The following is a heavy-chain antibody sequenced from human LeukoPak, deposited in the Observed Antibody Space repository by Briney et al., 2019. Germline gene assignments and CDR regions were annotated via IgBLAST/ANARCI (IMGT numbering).Heavy chain of an antibody. V-gene: IGHV3-48*04. Sequence: PGGSLRLSCAASGFTFSIHGMNWVRQAPGKGLEWLSKTSSSGTTIHYADSVKGRFTISRDNAKNSLYLQMNNLRAEDTAVYYCASGPTYYDYWGQGTLVTVSS. D-gene: IGHD3-10*01. CDR3: ASGPTYYDY. CDR1: GFTFSIHG. J-gene: IGHJ4*02. CDR2: TSSSGTTI.